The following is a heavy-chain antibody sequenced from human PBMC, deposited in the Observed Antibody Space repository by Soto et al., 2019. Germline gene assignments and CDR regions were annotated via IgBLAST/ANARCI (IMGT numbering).Heavy chain of an antibody. J-gene: IGHJ6*02. CDR3: AKVIVAKTPYYYGLDV. Sequence: EVQLLEAGGGLAQPGGSLRLSCAGSGFTFGSFALNWVRQIPGKGLEWVSGITSNGDSAYYGDSVKGRFTVSRDNSKNTLYLQMNSLRVEDTAVYYCAKVIVAKTPYYYGLDVWGQGTTVTVS. V-gene: IGHV3-23*01. CDR1: GFTFGSFA. CDR2: ITSNGDSA. D-gene: IGHD5-12*01.